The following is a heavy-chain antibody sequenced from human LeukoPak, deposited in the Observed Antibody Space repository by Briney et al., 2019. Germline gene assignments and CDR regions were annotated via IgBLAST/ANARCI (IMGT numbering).Heavy chain of an antibody. CDR1: GYTFTSYG. J-gene: IGHJ4*02. CDR2: ISAYNGNT. D-gene: IGHD1-26*01. V-gene: IGHV1-18*01. CDR3: ARDLAVGATTGFDY. Sequence: ASVKVSCKASGYTFTSYGISWVRQAPGQGLEWMGWISAYNGNTNYAQKLQGRVTMTTDTSPSTAYMELRSLRSDDTAVYYCARDLAVGATTGFDYWGQGTLVTVSS.